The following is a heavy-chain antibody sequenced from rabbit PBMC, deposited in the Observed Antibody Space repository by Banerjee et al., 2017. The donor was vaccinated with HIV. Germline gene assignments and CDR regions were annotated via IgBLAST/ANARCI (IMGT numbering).Heavy chain of an antibody. J-gene: IGHJ4*01. D-gene: IGHD8-1*01. CDR3: ARGTYLDYFEL. Sequence: QQQLEESGGGLVKPGGTLTLTCKASGFDFSSNAMCWVRQAPGKGLEWIGTIDPVFGSTYYASWVNGRFTISKTSSTTVTLQMTSLTAADTATHFCARGTYLDYFELWGPGTLVTVS. V-gene: IGHV1S47*01. CDR1: GFDFSSNA. CDR2: IDPVFGST.